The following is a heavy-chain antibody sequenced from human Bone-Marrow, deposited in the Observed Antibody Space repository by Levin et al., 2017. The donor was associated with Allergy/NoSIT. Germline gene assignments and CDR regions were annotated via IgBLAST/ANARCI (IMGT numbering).Heavy chain of an antibody. CDR1: GFTFGSYG. V-gene: IGHV3-21*01. CDR2: ISSGSSYI. Sequence: GGSLRLSCAASGFTFGSYGMNWVRQAPGKGLEWVSSISSGSSYINCADSVKGRFTISRDNAKKSLFLQMNSLRAEDTAVYYCASGDSGPGGGDFWGQGTLVTVSS. J-gene: IGHJ4*02. CDR3: ASGDSGPGGGDF. D-gene: IGHD3-10*01.